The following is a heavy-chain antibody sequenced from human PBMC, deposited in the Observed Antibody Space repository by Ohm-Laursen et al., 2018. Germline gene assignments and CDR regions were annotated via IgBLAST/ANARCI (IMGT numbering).Heavy chain of an antibody. V-gene: IGHV1-46*01. J-gene: IGHJ3*02. CDR2: INPSGGST. D-gene: IGHD3-22*01. CDR3: ARDMVVVNDAFDI. Sequence: ASVKVSCKASGYTFTSYYMHWVRQAPGQGLEWMGIINPSGGSTSYAQKFKGRVTMTRDTSTSTVYMELSSLRSEDTAVYYCARDMVVVNDAFDIWGQGTMVTVSS. CDR1: GYTFTSYY.